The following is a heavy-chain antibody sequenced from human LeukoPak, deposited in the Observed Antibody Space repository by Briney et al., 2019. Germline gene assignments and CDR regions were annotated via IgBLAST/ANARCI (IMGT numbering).Heavy chain of an antibody. V-gene: IGHV3-21*01. CDR1: GFTFSSYS. Sequence: GGSLRLSCAASGFTFSSYSMNWVRQAPGKGLEWVSSISISSSYIYYADSVKGRFTISRDNSESTLHLKMDSLRPEDTAMYYCAREGYRGYDYYFEYWGRGALVTVSS. J-gene: IGHJ4*02. CDR2: ISISSSYI. D-gene: IGHD5-12*01. CDR3: AREGYRGYDYYFEY.